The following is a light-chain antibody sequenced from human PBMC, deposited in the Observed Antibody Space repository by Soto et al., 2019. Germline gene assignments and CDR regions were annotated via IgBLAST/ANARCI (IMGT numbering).Light chain of an antibody. Sequence: EIVLTQSPATLSLSPGERATLSCRASQSVSSYLAWYHQKPGQAPRLLIYDASNRATGIPARFSGSGSGTDFTLTISSLEPEDFAVYSCQQRSNWPLTFGGGTKVEIK. CDR3: QQRSNWPLT. J-gene: IGKJ4*01. V-gene: IGKV3-11*01. CDR1: QSVSSY. CDR2: DAS.